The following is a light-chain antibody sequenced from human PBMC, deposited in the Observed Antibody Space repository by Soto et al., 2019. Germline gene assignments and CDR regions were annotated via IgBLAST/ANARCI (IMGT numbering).Light chain of an antibody. J-gene: IGLJ1*01. CDR1: RSDVGGYNY. V-gene: IGLV2-14*01. CDR3: SSYTSSITRYV. Sequence: QSVLTQPASLSGAPGHSITISCTGTRSDVGGYNYFSWYQQHPGKAPKLMIYEVSNRPSGVSPRFSGSKSGNTASLTISGLQAEDEADYYCSSYTSSITRYVFGAGTKVTVL. CDR2: EVS.